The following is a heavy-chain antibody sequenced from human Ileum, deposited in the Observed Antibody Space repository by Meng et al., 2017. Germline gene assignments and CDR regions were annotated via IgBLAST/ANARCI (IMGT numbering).Heavy chain of an antibody. J-gene: IGHJ4*02. Sequence: QVQIQQWGAGLVKPSETLSLTCTVYGGSLSTYYWNWVRQPPGKGLEWIGEINHSGSTNYNPSLKSRVTISVDSSKKQFSLKLNSVTAADTAVYYCACDYGDYDTLDYWGQGTLVTVSS. D-gene: IGHD4-17*01. V-gene: IGHV4-34*01. CDR3: ACDYGDYDTLDY. CDR2: INHSGST. CDR1: GGSLSTYY.